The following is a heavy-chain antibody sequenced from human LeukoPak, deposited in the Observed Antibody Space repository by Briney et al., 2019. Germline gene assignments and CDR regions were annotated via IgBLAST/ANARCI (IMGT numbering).Heavy chain of an antibody. J-gene: IGHJ6*02. V-gene: IGHV1-8*01. D-gene: IGHD5-18*01. Sequence: GASVKVSCKASGYTFTSYDINWVRQATGQGLEWMGWMNPNSGNTGYAQKFQGRVTMTRNTSISTAYMELSSLRSEDTAVYYCARADSYGTHYGMDIWGQRTTVTLSS. CDR3: ARADSYGTHYGMDI. CDR2: MNPNSGNT. CDR1: GYTFTSYD.